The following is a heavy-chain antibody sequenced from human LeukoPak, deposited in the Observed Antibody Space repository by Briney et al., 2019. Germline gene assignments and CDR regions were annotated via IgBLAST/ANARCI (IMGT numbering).Heavy chain of an antibody. CDR3: ARSLARMTTADWYFDL. CDR1: GYTFTGYY. J-gene: IGHJ2*01. Sequence: ASVKVSCKASGYTFTGYYMHWVRQAPGQGLEWMGWINPNSGGTNYAQKFQGRVTMTRDTSISTAYMELSRLRSDDTAVYYCARSLARMTTADWYFDLWGRGTLVTVSS. V-gene: IGHV1-2*02. CDR2: INPNSGGT. D-gene: IGHD4-11*01.